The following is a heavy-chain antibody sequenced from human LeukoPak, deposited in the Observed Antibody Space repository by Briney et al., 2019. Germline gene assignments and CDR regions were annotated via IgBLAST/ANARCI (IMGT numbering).Heavy chain of an antibody. CDR3: AKRGVVIRVILVGFHKEAYYFDS. V-gene: IGHV3-48*03. Sequence: GGSLRLSCAASGFTFSSYEMNWVRQAPGKGLEWVSYISSSGSTIYYADSVKGRFTISRDNLKSTLYLQMNSLRAEDTAVYFCAKRGVVIRVILVGFHKEAYYFDSWGQGALVTVSS. CDR2: ISSSGSTI. J-gene: IGHJ4*02. CDR1: GFTFSSYE. D-gene: IGHD3-22*01.